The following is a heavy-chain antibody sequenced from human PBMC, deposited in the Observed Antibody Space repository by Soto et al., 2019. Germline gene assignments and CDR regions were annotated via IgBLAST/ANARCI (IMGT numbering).Heavy chain of an antibody. J-gene: IGHJ4*02. CDR2: IYYSGST. D-gene: IGHD2-2*01. CDR1: GGSFSGYY. V-gene: IGHV4-31*11. CDR3: ARGPGSTPLDY. Sequence: SETLSLTCAVYGGSFSGYYWSWIRQHPGKGLEWIGYIYYSGSTYYNPSLKSRVTISVDTSKNQFSLKLSSVTAADTAVYYCARGPGSTPLDYWGQGTLVTVSS.